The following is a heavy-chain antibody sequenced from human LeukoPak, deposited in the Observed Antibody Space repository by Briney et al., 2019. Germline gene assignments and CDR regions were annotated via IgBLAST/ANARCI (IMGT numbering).Heavy chain of an antibody. D-gene: IGHD5-12*01. V-gene: IGHV3-74*01. CDR1: GFTFSSYW. Sequence: GGSLRLSCAAFGFTFSSYWMHWVRQVPGKGLVWVSRIKSDGSSTNYADSVKGRFTMSRDNAKNTLYLQMNSLRAEDTAVYYCAKMVATTHYFDYWGQGTLVTVSS. J-gene: IGHJ4*02. CDR3: AKMVATTHYFDY. CDR2: IKSDGSST.